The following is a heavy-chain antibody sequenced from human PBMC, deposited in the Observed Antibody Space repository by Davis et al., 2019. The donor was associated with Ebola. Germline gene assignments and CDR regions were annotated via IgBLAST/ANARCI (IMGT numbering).Heavy chain of an antibody. V-gene: IGHV3-48*01. J-gene: IGHJ4*02. Sequence: GESLKISCAASGFTFSSYSMNWVRQAPGKGLEWVSYISSSSSTIYYADLVKRRFTISRDNSKNTLYLQMNRLRAEDTAIYYCAKGTAAAGIFDYRGQGGLVTVSS. CDR3: AKGTAAAGIFDY. CDR1: GFTFSSYS. CDR2: ISSSSSTI. D-gene: IGHD6-13*01.